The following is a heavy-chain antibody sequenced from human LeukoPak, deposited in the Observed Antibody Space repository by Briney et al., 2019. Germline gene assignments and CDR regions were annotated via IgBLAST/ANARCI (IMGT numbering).Heavy chain of an antibody. CDR2: IKQDGSEK. CDR1: GFTFSSYW. J-gene: IGHJ6*03. D-gene: IGHD5-24*01. Sequence: GGSLRLSCAASGFTFSSYWMSWVRQAPGKGLEWVANIKQDGSEKYYVDSVKGRFTISRDNAKNSLYLQMNSLRAEDTAVYYCARDLPRWLQLGYMDVWGKGTTVTISS. CDR3: ARDLPRWLQLGYMDV. V-gene: IGHV3-7*01.